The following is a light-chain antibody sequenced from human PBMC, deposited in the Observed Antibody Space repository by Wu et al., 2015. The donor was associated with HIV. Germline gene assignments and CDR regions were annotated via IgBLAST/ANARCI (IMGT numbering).Light chain of an antibody. CDR2: DAS. V-gene: IGKV3-11*01. CDR3: QQRSNWPPIT. J-gene: IGKJ5*01. Sequence: EIVLTQFPVTLSLSPGERATLSCRASQSVSSYLAWYQQKPGQAPRLLIYDASNRATGIPPRFSGSGSGTDFTLTISSLEPEDFAVYYCQQRSNWPPITFGQGTRLEIK. CDR1: QSVSSY.